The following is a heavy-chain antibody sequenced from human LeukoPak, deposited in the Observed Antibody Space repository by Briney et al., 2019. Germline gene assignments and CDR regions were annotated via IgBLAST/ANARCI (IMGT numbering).Heavy chain of an antibody. Sequence: PGGSLRLSCAASGFTFSSYWMHWVRQAPGKGLVWVSRVNSDGSSTSYADSVKGRFTISRDNAKNTLYLQMNSLRAEDTAVYYCARDGSEVGLGDFDYWGQGTLVTVSS. CDR2: VNSDGSST. D-gene: IGHD1-26*01. V-gene: IGHV3-74*01. J-gene: IGHJ4*02. CDR3: ARDGSEVGLGDFDY. CDR1: GFTFSSYW.